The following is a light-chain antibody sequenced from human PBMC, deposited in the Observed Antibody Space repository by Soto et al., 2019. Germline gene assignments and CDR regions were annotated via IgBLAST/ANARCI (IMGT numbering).Light chain of an antibody. CDR1: QSISNW. CDR3: QKYMSYS. V-gene: IGKV1-5*01. CDR2: HAS. J-gene: IGKJ1*01. Sequence: DIHMTQSPSILSASVVGTGATGCRASQSISNWLAWYQQKPGTAPKLLIYHASTLESGVPSRFSGSGSGTEFTLTISSLQPDDFATYYCQKYMSYSFGQGTKVDIK.